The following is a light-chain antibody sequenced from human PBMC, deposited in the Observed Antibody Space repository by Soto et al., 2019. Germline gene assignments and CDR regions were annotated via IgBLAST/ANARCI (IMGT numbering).Light chain of an antibody. CDR3: SSFTSSITYV. CDR1: SSDVGYYNR. V-gene: IGLV2-18*02. Sequence: SALTQPPSVSGSPGQSVTISCTGTSSDVGYYNRVSWYQQPPGTAPKLMIYEVSNRPSGVPDRFSGSKSGNTASLTISGLQAEDEADYYCSSFTSSITYVFGTGTKVTVL. J-gene: IGLJ1*01. CDR2: EVS.